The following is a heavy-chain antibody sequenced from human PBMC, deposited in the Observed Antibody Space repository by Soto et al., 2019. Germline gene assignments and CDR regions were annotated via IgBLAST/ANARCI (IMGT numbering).Heavy chain of an antibody. CDR2: INSDGSTT. J-gene: IGHJ3*01. Sequence: GGSLRLSCAASGFTFTSYWMHWVRQAPGRGLVWVSHINSDGSTTTYADSVEGRFTISRDNAKNSLYLQMNSLRAEDTVVYYCARDQLYYNDISGRPLNAFDVWGQGT. CDR3: ARDQLYYNDISGRPLNAFDV. V-gene: IGHV3-74*01. CDR1: GFTFTSYW. D-gene: IGHD3-22*01.